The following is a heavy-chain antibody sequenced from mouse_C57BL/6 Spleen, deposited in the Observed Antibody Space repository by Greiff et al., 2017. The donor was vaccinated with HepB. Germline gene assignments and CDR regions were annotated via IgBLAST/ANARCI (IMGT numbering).Heavy chain of an antibody. J-gene: IGHJ2*01. CDR1: GYSITSGYY. CDR2: ISYDGSN. V-gene: IGHV3-6*01. Sequence: ESGPGLVKPSQSLSLTCSVTGYSITSGYYWNWIRQFPGNKLEWMGYISYDGSNNYNPSLKNRISITRDTSKNQFFLKLNSVTTEDTATYYCARAIYDGYRGNYFDYWGQGTTLTVSS. D-gene: IGHD2-3*01. CDR3: ARAIYDGYRGNYFDY.